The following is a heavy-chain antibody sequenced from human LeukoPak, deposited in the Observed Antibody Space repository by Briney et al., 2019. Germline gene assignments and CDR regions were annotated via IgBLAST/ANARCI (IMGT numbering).Heavy chain of an antibody. D-gene: IGHD3-22*01. CDR1: GGSISGYY. Sequence: PSETLSLTCTVSGGSISGYYCNWFRQPPGKGLEWIGYIYYNGNTNFNPSLTSRVTISIDTSKNQFSLQLKSVTAADTAVYYCARMDSGGYGDFDYWGQGTLVTVSS. V-gene: IGHV4-59*01. CDR3: ARMDSGGYGDFDY. CDR2: IYYNGNT. J-gene: IGHJ4*02.